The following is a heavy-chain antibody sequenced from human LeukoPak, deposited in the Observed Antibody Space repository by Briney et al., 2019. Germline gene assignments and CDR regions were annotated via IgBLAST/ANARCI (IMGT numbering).Heavy chain of an antibody. D-gene: IGHD3-22*01. Sequence: GASVKVSCKASGGTFTNYSINWVRQAPGQGLEWMGGIIPLFDTTNYAQKFQGRVTVTADESTSTAYMELSSLRSEDTAVYYCATANLRYYYDESGYPRQEGDWFDPWGQGTLVTVSS. CDR2: IIPLFDTT. CDR1: GGTFTNYS. V-gene: IGHV1-69*01. J-gene: IGHJ5*02. CDR3: ATANLRYYYDESGYPRQEGDWFDP.